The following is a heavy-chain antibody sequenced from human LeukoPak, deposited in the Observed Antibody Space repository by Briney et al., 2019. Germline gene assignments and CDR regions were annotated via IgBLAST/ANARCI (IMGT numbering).Heavy chain of an antibody. CDR2: IKQDGSEK. CDR3: ARELSSGWLDY. D-gene: IGHD6-19*01. Sequence: GGSLRLSCAASGFTFSSYWMSWVRQAPGKGLEWVANIKQDGSEKYYVDSVNGRFIISRDNPKKSLYLQMNSLRAEDTAVYYCARELSSGWLDYWGQGTLVTVSS. J-gene: IGHJ4*02. CDR1: GFTFSSYW. V-gene: IGHV3-7*01.